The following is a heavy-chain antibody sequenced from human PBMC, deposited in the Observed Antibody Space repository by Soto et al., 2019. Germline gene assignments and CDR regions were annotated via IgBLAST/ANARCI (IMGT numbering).Heavy chain of an antibody. CDR1: GGSISSGGYY. J-gene: IGHJ6*02. Sequence: QVQLQESGPGLVKPSQTLSLTCTVSGGSISSGGYYWSWIRQHPGKGLEWIGYIYYSGSTYYNPSLKSRXTXSXDTSKNQFSLKLSSVTAADTAVYYCARGIFQSGMDVWGQGTTVTVSS. D-gene: IGHD2-15*01. CDR3: ARGIFQSGMDV. CDR2: IYYSGST. V-gene: IGHV4-31*03.